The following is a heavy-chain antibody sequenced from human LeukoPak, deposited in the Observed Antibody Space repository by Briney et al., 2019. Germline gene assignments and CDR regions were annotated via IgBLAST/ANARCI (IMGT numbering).Heavy chain of an antibody. D-gene: IGHD3-16*01. CDR2: ISYEGGTQ. CDR1: GVTLSPYG. V-gene: IGHV3-30*18. Sequence: GLSLRLSCAASGVTLSPYGMHWVRQAPGKGLEWVAVISYEGGTQHYADSVKGRFIISRDNPRNTLYLQMNILRTEDTAVYYCAKEGAPQVSTWYDLWGQGTQVIVSS. CDR3: AKEGAPQVSTWYDL. J-gene: IGHJ5*02.